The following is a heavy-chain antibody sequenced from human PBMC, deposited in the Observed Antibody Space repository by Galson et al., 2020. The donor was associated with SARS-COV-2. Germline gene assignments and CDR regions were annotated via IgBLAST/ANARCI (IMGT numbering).Heavy chain of an antibody. CDR2: ISSNGGST. CDR3: ARDYSPYRIGGFDAFDI. CDR1: GFTFSSYA. J-gene: IGHJ3*02. V-gene: IGHV3-64*02. D-gene: IGHD2-15*01. Sequence: GGSLRLSCAASGFTFSSYAMHWVRQAPGKGLEYVSAISSNGGSTYYADSVKGRFTISRDNSKNTLYLQMGSLRAEDMAVYYCARDYSPYRIGGFDAFDIWGQGTMVTVSS.